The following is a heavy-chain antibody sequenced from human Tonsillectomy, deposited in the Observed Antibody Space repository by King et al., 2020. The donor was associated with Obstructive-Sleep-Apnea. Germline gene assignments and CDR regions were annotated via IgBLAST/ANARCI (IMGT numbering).Heavy chain of an antibody. CDR1: GYTFTNYY. Sequence: QLVQSGAEVKKPGASVKISCKASGYTFTNYYMHCVRQAPGQGLEWMGKINPSGGSTSYAQKFQGRVTMTRDTSTSTVYMELSSLRSEDTAVYYCARDEGYCTNGVYYILYGMDAWGQGTTVTVSS. CDR2: INPSGGST. CDR3: ARDEGYCTNGVYYILYGMDA. J-gene: IGHJ6*02. D-gene: IGHD2-8*01. V-gene: IGHV1-46*01.